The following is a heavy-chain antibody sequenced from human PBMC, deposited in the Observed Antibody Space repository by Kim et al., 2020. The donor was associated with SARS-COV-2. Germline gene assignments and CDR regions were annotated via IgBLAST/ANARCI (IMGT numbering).Heavy chain of an antibody. CDR3: AKDTPATVGSSWYLGPLYYFDY. J-gene: IGHJ4*02. Sequence: GGSLRLSCAASGFTFSSYAMSWVRQAPGKGLEWVSAISGSGGSTYYADSVKGRFTISRDNSKNTLYLQMNSLRAEDTAVYYCAKDTPATVGSSWYLGPLYYFDYWGQGTLVTVSS. D-gene: IGHD6-13*01. CDR2: ISGSGGST. CDR1: GFTFSSYA. V-gene: IGHV3-23*01.